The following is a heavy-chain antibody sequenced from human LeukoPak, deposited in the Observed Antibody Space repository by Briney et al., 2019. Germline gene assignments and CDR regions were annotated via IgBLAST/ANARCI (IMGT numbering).Heavy chain of an antibody. V-gene: IGHV3-7*01. Sequence: PGGSLRLSCAVSGFTFSDYWMTWVRQAPGRGLEWVANIKEDGNDKQYVDSVQGRFTISRDNAENSLYLQMNSLRAEDTAVYYCVRESSVWVGPGIGRPLDVWGKGTTVTVSS. D-gene: IGHD3-16*01. CDR1: GFTFSDYW. CDR2: IKEDGNDK. J-gene: IGHJ6*04. CDR3: VRESSVWVGPGIGRPLDV.